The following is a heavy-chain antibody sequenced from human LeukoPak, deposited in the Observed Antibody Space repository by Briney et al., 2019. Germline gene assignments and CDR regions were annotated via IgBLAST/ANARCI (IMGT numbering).Heavy chain of an antibody. Sequence: SSVKVSCKASGGTFSSYAISWVRQAPGQGLEWMGGIIPIFGTANYAQKFQGRVTITTDGSTSTAYMELSSLRSEDTAVYYCARDKDDGDYFWGQGTLVTVSS. CDR2: IIPIFGTA. D-gene: IGHD4-17*01. CDR3: ARDKDDGDYF. CDR1: GGTFSSYA. J-gene: IGHJ4*02. V-gene: IGHV1-69*05.